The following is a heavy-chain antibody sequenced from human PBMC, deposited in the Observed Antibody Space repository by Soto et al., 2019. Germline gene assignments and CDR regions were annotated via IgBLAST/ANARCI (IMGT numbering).Heavy chain of an antibody. CDR3: AKDTDEYCSGGSCYTGLVY. CDR1: GFTFSSYA. J-gene: IGHJ4*02. Sequence: GGSLRLSCAASGFTFSSYAMSWVRQAPGKGLEWVSAISGSGGSTYYADSVKGRFTISRDNSKNTLYLQMNSLRAEDTAVYYCAKDTDEYCSGGSCYTGLVYWGQGTLVTVSS. D-gene: IGHD2-15*01. CDR2: ISGSGGST. V-gene: IGHV3-23*01.